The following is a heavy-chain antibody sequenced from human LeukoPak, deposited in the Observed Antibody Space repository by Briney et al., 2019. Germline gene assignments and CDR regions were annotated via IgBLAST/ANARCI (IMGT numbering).Heavy chain of an antibody. CDR2: ISDSGGST. CDR1: GFPFSSYA. Sequence: GGSLRLSCSASGFPFSSYAMHWVRQAPGKGLEYVSAISDSGGSTYYADSVKDRFTISRDNSKNTLYLQMNSLRAEDTAVYYCARDKTTVTTLGYWGQGTLVTVSS. J-gene: IGHJ4*02. V-gene: IGHV3-64*04. CDR3: ARDKTTVTTLGY. D-gene: IGHD4-17*01.